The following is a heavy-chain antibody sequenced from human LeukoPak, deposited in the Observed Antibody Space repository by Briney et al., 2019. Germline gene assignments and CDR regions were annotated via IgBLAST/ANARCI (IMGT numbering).Heavy chain of an antibody. J-gene: IGHJ4*02. V-gene: IGHV1-46*01. CDR1: GYTFTSYD. CDR3: ARDALVRFGELFFDY. D-gene: IGHD3-10*01. CDR2: INPSGGST. Sequence: ASVKVSCKASGYTFTSYDINWVRQAPGQGLEWMGIINPSGGSTSYAQKFQGRVTMTRDTSTSTVYMELSSLRSEDTAVYYCARDALVRFGELFFDYWGQGTLVTVSS.